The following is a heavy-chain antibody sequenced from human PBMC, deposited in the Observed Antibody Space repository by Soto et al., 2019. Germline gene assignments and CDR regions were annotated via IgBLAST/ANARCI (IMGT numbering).Heavy chain of an antibody. CDR3: ETLTSGYSYGWIIEL. J-gene: IGHJ4*01. V-gene: IGHV4-59*12. Sequence: TETLSLTCTVSGDSIRNYYWSWIRQPPGKGLEYIGYIFYSGSTNYNPSLKSRVAISVDTSRNQFALKLRSVTAADTATYYAETLTSGYSYGWIIELWGRGNLVT. D-gene: IGHD5-18*01. CDR2: IFYSGST. CDR1: GDSIRNYY.